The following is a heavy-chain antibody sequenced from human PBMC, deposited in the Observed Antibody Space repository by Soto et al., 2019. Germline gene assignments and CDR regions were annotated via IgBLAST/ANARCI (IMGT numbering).Heavy chain of an antibody. V-gene: IGHV3-7*01. CDR3: GGGTAFDF. CDR1: GFTFSSYW. D-gene: IGHD1-1*01. Sequence: EVHLVESGGGLVQPGGSLRLSCAASGFTFSSYWMNWVRQAPGKGLEWVANIKQDGSQQYYLDSVKGRFTVSRDNDKLSVYLQMDSQRADDQAVYYCGGGTAFDFWGQGTLVTVSS. CDR2: IKQDGSQQ. J-gene: IGHJ5*01.